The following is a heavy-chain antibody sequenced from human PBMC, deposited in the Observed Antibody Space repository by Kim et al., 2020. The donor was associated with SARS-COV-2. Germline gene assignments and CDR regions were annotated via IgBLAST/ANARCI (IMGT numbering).Heavy chain of an antibody. CDR1: GDSLSSNTVA. J-gene: IGHJ4*02. V-gene: IGHV6-1*01. CDR2: TYYRSKWSS. Sequence: SQTLSLTCVISGDSLSSNTVAWSWIRQSPPSGLEWLGRTYYRSKWSSDYAVSVKSRIIINADPSKNQFSLHLNSVTPDDTATYYCVRYSGWYYFDYWGQG. CDR3: VRYSGWYYFDY. D-gene: IGHD6-19*01.